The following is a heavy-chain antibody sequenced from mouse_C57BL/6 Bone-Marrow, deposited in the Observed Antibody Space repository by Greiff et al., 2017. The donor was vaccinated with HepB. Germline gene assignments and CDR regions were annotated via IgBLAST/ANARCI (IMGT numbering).Heavy chain of an antibody. V-gene: IGHV1-55*01. CDR3: ASPYDSYWYFDV. CDR2: IYPGSGST. D-gene: IGHD2-4*01. Sequence: VQLQQPGAELVKPGASVKMSCKASGYTFTSYWITWVKQRPGQGLEWIGDIYPGSGSTNYNEKFKSKATLTVDTSSSTAYMQLSSLTSEDSAVYCCASPYDSYWYFDVWGTGTTVTVSS. CDR1: GYTFTSYW. J-gene: IGHJ1*03.